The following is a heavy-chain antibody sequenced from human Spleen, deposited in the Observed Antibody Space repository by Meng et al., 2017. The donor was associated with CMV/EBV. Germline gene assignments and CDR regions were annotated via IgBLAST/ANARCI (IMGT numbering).Heavy chain of an antibody. V-gene: IGHV3-7*01. D-gene: IGHD3-3*01. CDR2: IKHDGSEK. CDR3: ARDLVDYEFWSGYLLESHYFDY. CDR1: YW. J-gene: IGHJ4*02. Sequence: YWMSWVRQAPGKGLEWVANIKHDGSEKYYVDSVKGRFTISRDNAKNSLFLQMNSLTDEDTAIYYCARDLVDYEFWSGYLLESHYFDYWGQGTLVTVSS.